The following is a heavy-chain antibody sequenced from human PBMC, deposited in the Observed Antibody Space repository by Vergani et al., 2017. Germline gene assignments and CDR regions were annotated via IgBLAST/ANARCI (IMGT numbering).Heavy chain of an antibody. D-gene: IGHD5-24*01. Sequence: VQLVESGGGLVQPGGSLRLSCAASGFTFSSYAMHWVRQGPGKGLEWVAVISYDGSKKYYADSVKGPFTISRDNSKNTLYLQMNSLRAEDTAVYYCAREKGMPTFDYWGQGTRVTVSS. V-gene: IGHV3-30*04. J-gene: IGHJ4*02. CDR3: AREKGMPTFDY. CDR1: GFTFSSYA. CDR2: ISYDGSKK.